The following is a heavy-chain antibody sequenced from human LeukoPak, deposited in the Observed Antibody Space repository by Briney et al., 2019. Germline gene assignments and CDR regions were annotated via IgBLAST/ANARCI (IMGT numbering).Heavy chain of an antibody. D-gene: IGHD2-21*02. CDR2: TNPNSGGT. CDR1: GYTFTDYY. V-gene: IGHV1-2*02. Sequence: ASVKVSCKASGYTFTDYYMHWVRQAPGQGLEWMGWTNPNSGGTNYAQKFQGRVTMTRDTSISTAYMELSRLRSDDTAVYYCARDLTYCGGDCSSSVDYWGQGTLVTVSS. J-gene: IGHJ4*02. CDR3: ARDLTYCGGDCSSSVDY.